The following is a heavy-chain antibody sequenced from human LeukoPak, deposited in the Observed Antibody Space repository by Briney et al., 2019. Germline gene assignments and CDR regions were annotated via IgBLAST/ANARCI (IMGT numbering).Heavy chain of an antibody. CDR3: ARGGLHYLAAAGSYVY. CDR1: GGSLFGYY. J-gene: IGHJ4*02. D-gene: IGHD6-13*01. CDR2: INHSVST. V-gene: IGHV4-34*01. Sequence: SETLSLTCALYGGSLFGYYWSCIREPPGKGRECMGEINHSVSTKHNPPLKSRVTIPVETSKNQLSFNWNSVTAADTAVYYCARGGLHYLAAAGSYVYWGQGNLVTVSS.